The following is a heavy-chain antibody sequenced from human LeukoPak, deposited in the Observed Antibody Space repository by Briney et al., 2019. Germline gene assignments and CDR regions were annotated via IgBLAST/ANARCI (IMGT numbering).Heavy chain of an antibody. CDR2: ISGSGDKT. CDR3: AKDWTGTKPFDL. J-gene: IGHJ2*01. V-gene: IGHV3-23*01. Sequence: GGSLILSCAASGFTFSSYGMSWVRQAPGKGLEWVSSISGSGDKTYHADSVKGRFTISRDNSKNTLYLQMNSLRAEDTAVYYCAKDWTGTKPFDLWGRGTLVTVSS. D-gene: IGHD3/OR15-3a*01. CDR1: GFTFSSYG.